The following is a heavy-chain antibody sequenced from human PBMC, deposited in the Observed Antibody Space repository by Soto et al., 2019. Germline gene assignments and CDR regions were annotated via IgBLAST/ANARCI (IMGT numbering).Heavy chain of an antibody. D-gene: IGHD1-26*01. CDR3: ASLGSGSSWDY. V-gene: IGHV3-72*01. CDR2: SRNKANSYTT. J-gene: IGHJ4*02. Sequence: EVQLVESGGGLVQPGGSLRLSCAASGFTFSDHYMDWVRQAPGKGLEWVGRSRNKANSYTTDYAASVKGRFTLSRDDSKNSLNLQMNSLKTEDTAVYYCASLGSGSSWDYWGQGTLVTVSS. CDR1: GFTFSDHY.